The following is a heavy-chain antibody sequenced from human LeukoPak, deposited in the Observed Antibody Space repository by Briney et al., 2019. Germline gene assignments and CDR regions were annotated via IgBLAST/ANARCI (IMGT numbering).Heavy chain of an antibody. CDR3: AKTASSSWLITS. D-gene: IGHD6-13*01. CDR1: GLAFDEYG. V-gene: IGHV3-20*04. CDR2: LNWNGDST. J-gene: IGHJ4*02. Sequence: GGSLRLSCAASGLAFDEYGMTWVRQAPGKGLEWVSGLNWNGDSTGYAESVKGRFTISRDNAKSSLYPHMNSLRAEDTAFYYCAKTASSSWLITSWGQGTLVTVSS.